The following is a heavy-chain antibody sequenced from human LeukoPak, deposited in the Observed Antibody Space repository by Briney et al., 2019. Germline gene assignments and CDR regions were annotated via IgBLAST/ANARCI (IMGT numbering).Heavy chain of an antibody. CDR2: ISSNGTST. D-gene: IGHD1-26*01. Sequence: GGSLRLSCAASGFTFSSYAMHWVRQAPGKGLEYVSAISSNGTSTYYANSVKGRFTISRDSSKNTLYLQMGSLRAEDMAVYYCARVVGATSYWGQGTLVTVSS. V-gene: IGHV3-64*01. J-gene: IGHJ4*02. CDR1: GFTFSSYA. CDR3: ARVVGATSY.